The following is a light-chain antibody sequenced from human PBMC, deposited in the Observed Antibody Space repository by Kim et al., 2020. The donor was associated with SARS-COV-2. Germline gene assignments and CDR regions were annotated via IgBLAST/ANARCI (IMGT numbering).Light chain of an antibody. V-gene: IGKV3-15*01. J-gene: IGKJ1*01. CDR1: QSVNSD. CDR2: DAS. CDR3: QQYNKWPPWT. Sequence: SPGERATLSCRASQSVNSDLAWYQQTPGQAPRLLIYDASTRATGVPARFSGSGSGTEFTLTISSLQSEDFAVYYCQQYNKWPPWTFGQGTKVDIK.